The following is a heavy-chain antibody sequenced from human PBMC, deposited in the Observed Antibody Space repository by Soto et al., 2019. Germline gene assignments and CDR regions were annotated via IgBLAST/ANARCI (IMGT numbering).Heavy chain of an antibody. D-gene: IGHD6-25*01. J-gene: IGHJ6*02. CDR2: INHSGTT. CDR1: PGSFSGFY. V-gene: IGHV4-34*01. Sequence: SETLSLTCGVYPGSFSGFYWSWVRHTPGGGLEWIGEINHSGTTNYNPSFQNRVTISVDKSTNNFSLKMTSVTAADAAVYYCARGRGYVYGSNFYGLDVWGQGTTVTVSS. CDR3: ARGRGYVYGSNFYGLDV.